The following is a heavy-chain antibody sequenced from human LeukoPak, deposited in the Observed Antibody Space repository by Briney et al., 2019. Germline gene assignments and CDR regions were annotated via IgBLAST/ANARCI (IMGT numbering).Heavy chain of an antibody. V-gene: IGHV3-11*01. D-gene: IGHD3-10*01. CDR3: ARDRGGNFFDD. CDR2: ISTHASAI. CDR1: GFTFSDYY. J-gene: IGHJ4*02. Sequence: PGGSLRLSCAASGFTFSDYYMSWLRQTPGKGPEWISYISTHASAIYYADSVKGRFTISRDNAKNSLYLQMNSLGAEDTAVYYCARDRGGNFFDDWGQGTLVTVSS.